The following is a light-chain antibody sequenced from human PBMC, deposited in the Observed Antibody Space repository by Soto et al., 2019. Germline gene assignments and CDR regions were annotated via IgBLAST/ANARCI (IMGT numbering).Light chain of an antibody. V-gene: IGLV1-40*01. J-gene: IGLJ1*01. Sequence: QSVLTQPPSVSGAPGQSVTISCTGSSSNIGAGYDVHWYQQFPGAAPKLLIYGNGNRPSGVPDRFSGSKSGTSASLAISGLLAEDEADYYCQSYDGSLYVFGSGTKLTVL. CDR1: SSNIGAGYD. CDR2: GNG. CDR3: QSYDGSLYV.